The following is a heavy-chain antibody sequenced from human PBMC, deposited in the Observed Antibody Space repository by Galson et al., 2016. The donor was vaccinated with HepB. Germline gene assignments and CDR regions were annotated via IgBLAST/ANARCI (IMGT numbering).Heavy chain of an antibody. D-gene: IGHD3-3*01. J-gene: IGHJ6*02. V-gene: IGHV3-30*04. CDR1: GFSLSSYA. Sequence: SLRLSCAASGFSLSSYAVHWVRQAPGKGLEWVAVISYDGSRKDYADSVKGRFTISRDNSKSTLNLQMNSLRPEDSAVYYCARVMYDLRDYYHYYGMDVWGQGTTVSVSS. CDR2: ISYDGSRK. CDR3: ARVMYDLRDYYHYYGMDV.